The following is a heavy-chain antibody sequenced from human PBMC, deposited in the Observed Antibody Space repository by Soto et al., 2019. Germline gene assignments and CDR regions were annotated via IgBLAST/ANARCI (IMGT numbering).Heavy chain of an antibody. CDR1: GFTFSSYS. CDR3: ARSHWSDYDFWSGYDSTPS. Sequence: GGSLRLSCAASGFTFSSYSMNWVRQAPGKGLEWVSSISSSSSYIYYADSVKGRFTTSRDKAKNSLYLQMNSLRAEDTAVYYCARSHWSDYDFWSGYDSTPSWGQGTLVTVSS. V-gene: IGHV3-21*01. CDR2: ISSSSSYI. J-gene: IGHJ5*02. D-gene: IGHD3-3*01.